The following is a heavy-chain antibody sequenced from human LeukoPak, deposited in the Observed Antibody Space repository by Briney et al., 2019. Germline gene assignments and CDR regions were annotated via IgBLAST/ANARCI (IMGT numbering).Heavy chain of an antibody. J-gene: IGHJ6*03. CDR3: ATDLFDYMDV. D-gene: IGHD2-21*01. Sequence: PGGSLRLSCAASGFTFSSYNMNWVRQASGKGLEWVSSISFSSSYIYYADSVKGRFTISRDNAKNSLYLQMNSLRAEDTAVYYCATDLFDYMDVWGKGTTVTVSS. V-gene: IGHV3-21*01. CDR2: ISFSSSYI. CDR1: GFTFSSYN.